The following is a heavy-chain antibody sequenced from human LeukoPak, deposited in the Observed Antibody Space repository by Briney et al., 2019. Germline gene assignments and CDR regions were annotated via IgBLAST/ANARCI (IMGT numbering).Heavy chain of an antibody. J-gene: IGHJ6*02. V-gene: IGHV3-43*02. D-gene: IGHD3-3*01. Sequence: GGSLRLSCAASGFTFDDYAMHWVRQAPGKGLEWVSLISGDGGSTFYADSLKGRFTISRDNSKNSLYLQMNSLRTEDTALYYCAKSHVLRFLEWSRGYGMDVWGQGTTVTVSS. CDR3: AKSHVLRFLEWSRGYGMDV. CDR1: GFTFDDYA. CDR2: ISGDGGST.